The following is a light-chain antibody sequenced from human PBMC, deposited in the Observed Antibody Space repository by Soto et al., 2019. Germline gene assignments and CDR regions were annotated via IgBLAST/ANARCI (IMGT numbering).Light chain of an antibody. V-gene: IGLV2-14*01. Sequence: QSALTQPASVSGSPGQSITISCTGTSSDVCGYNYVSWYQQHPGKAPKLMIYDVSNRPSGVSNRFSGSKSGNTASLTISGLQAEDEADYYCSSYTRSSTLYVLGTGTKLTVL. J-gene: IGLJ1*01. CDR2: DVS. CDR1: SSDVCGYNY. CDR3: SSYTRSSTLYV.